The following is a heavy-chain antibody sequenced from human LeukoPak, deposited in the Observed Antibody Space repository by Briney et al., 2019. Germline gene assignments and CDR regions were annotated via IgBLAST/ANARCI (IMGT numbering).Heavy chain of an antibody. J-gene: IGHJ5*02. Sequence: GGSLRLSCAASGFTFSGYFMSWLRPAPGKGLEWLSYLSGSGSSIHSADSVTGRFTISRVNARHSLYLQMSSLRAEDTAVYYGARVTGNTITRDWVDPWGQGTLVTVSS. D-gene: IGHD5-12*01. CDR2: LSGSGSSI. V-gene: IGHV3-11*01. CDR3: ARVTGNTITRDWVDP. CDR1: GFTFSGYF.